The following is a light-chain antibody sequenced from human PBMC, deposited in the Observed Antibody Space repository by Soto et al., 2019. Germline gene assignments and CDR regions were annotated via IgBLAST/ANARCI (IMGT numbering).Light chain of an antibody. CDR3: SSYTGSTPLVV. V-gene: IGLV2-18*02. J-gene: IGLJ2*01. CDR1: SSDVGRYNH. CDR2: DVN. Sequence: QSALTQPPSVSGSPGQSVTISCTGTSSDVGRYNHVSWYQQSPGTAPKLIIYDVNNRPSGVPDRFSGSKSGNTASLTISGLQAEDEADYYCSSYTGSTPLVVFGGGTKLTVL.